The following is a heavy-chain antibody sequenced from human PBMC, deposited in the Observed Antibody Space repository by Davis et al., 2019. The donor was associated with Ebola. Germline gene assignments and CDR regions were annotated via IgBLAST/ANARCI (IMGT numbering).Heavy chain of an antibody. Sequence: GRFTISRDNAKNTLYLQMNDLRAEDTAVYYCAREGRVFGCDYWGQGVLVTVSS. D-gene: IGHD3-3*01. CDR3: AREGRVFGCDY. V-gene: IGHV3-74*01. J-gene: IGHJ4*02.